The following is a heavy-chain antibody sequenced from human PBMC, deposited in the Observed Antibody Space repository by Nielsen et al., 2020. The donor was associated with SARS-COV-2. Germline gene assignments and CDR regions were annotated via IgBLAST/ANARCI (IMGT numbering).Heavy chain of an antibody. CDR1: GFTFSSYA. D-gene: IGHD2-2*01. J-gene: IGHJ6*02. Sequence: GESLKISCAASGFTFSSYAMHWVRQAPGKGLEWVAVISYDGSNKYYADSVKGRFTISRDNSKNTLYLQMNSLRAEDTVVYYCARDIHCSSTSCYGMDVWGQGTTVTVSS. CDR3: ARDIHCSSTSCYGMDV. V-gene: IGHV3-30-3*01. CDR2: ISYDGSNK.